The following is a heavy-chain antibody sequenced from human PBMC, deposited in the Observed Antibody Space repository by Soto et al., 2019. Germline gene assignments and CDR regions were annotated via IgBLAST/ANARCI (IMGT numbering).Heavy chain of an antibody. CDR3: AKDVYCSTTGWLRNIVHC. V-gene: IGHV3-30*18. D-gene: IGHD2-2*01. CDR2: MSYDGINK. J-gene: IGHJ4*02. CDR1: GFTFSNYG. Sequence: QVQLVESGGGVVQPGRSLRLSCAASGFTFSNYGMHWVRQAPGKGLEWVSIMSYDGINKLYADSVKGRFTISRDNSKNTLYLQMDRLRAEDTAVYYCAKDVYCSTTGWLRNIVHCWGQGTLVTVSS.